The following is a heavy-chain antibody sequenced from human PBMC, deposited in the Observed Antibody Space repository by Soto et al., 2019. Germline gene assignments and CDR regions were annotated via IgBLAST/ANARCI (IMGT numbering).Heavy chain of an antibody. D-gene: IGHD3-3*01. J-gene: IGHJ4*02. CDR3: ARGPNYDLWSGYFRG. CDR1: GGSISSYY. Sequence: QVHLQESGPGLVKPSETLSLTCSVSGGSISSYYWSWIRPPPVQGLEWIGYIYYTGTTSYNPSLNRRVTISVDKSMNQFSLKLTSVTAADTAVYYCARGPNYDLWSGYFRGWGQGTLVTVSS. V-gene: IGHV4-59*01. CDR2: IYYTGTT.